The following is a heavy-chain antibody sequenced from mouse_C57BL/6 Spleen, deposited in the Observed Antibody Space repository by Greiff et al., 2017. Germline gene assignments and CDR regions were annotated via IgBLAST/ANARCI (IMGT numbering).Heavy chain of an antibody. V-gene: IGHV1-18*01. Sequence: EVQLQQSGPELVKPGASVKIPCKASGYTFTDYNMDWVKQSHGKSLEWIGDINPNNGGTIYNQKFKGKATLTVDKSSSTAYMELRSLTSEDTAVYYCSRSGDGYYSAWFAYWGQGTLVTGSA. CDR2: INPNNGGT. CDR1: GYTFTDYN. J-gene: IGHJ3*01. CDR3: SRSGDGYYSAWFAY. D-gene: IGHD2-3*01.